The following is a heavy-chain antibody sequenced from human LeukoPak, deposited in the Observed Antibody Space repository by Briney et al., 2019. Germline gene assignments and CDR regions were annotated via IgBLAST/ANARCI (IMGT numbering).Heavy chain of an antibody. D-gene: IGHD4-17*01. J-gene: IGHJ4*02. Sequence: PGGSLRLSCAASGFTFSSYGMHRVRQAPGKGLEWVAVISYDGSNKYYADSVKGRFTISRDNSKNTLYLQMNSLRAEDTAVYYCAKNSDYGDYKGSFDYWGQGTLVTVSS. V-gene: IGHV3-30*18. CDR1: GFTFSSYG. CDR2: ISYDGSNK. CDR3: AKNSDYGDYKGSFDY.